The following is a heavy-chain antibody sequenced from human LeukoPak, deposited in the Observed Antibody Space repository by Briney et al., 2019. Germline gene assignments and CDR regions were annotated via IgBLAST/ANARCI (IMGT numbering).Heavy chain of an antibody. CDR2: TYYRSTWYN. CDR3: ARRLTQYDCFDP. CDR1: GDSVSSNCVT. V-gene: IGHV6-1*01. Sequence: SQTLSLTCAISGDSVSSNCVTWNWIRQSPSRGLGWLGRTYYRSTWYNDYAVSVRGRITVNPDTSKNQFSLHLNSVTPEDTAVYYCARRLTQYDCFDPWGQGILVTVSS. D-gene: IGHD2-2*01. J-gene: IGHJ5*02.